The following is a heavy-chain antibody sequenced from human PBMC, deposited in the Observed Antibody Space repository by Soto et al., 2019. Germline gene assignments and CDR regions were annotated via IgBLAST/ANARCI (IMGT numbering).Heavy chain of an antibody. CDR2: IYHSGST. CDR1: GGSISSSNW. Sequence: SETLSLTCAVSGGSISSSNWWSWVRQPPGKGLEWIGEIYHSGSTNYNPSLKSRVTISVDKSKNQFSLKLSSVTAADTAVYYCARDVGGSWSNNWFDPWGQGTLVTVSS. J-gene: IGHJ5*02. CDR3: ARDVGGSWSNNWFDP. V-gene: IGHV4-4*02. D-gene: IGHD6-13*01.